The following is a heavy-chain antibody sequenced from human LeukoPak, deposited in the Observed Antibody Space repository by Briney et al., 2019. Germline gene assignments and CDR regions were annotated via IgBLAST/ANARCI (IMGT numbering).Heavy chain of an antibody. V-gene: IGHV1-18*01. CDR2: VSVNNGNT. Sequence: ASVKVSCKASGYSFTNYGISWVRQAPGQGLECMGWVSVNNGNTNYAREFQGRVTMTTDTSTSTAYMEVRSLGSDDTAVYYCAREKGDFDYWGQGTLVTVSS. J-gene: IGHJ4*02. CDR3: AREKGDFDY. CDR1: GYSFTNYG.